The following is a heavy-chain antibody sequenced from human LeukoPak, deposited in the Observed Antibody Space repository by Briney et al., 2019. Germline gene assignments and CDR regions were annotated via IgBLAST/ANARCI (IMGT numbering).Heavy chain of an antibody. CDR2: IYSGGST. J-gene: IGHJ6*02. CDR1: GFTVSSNY. D-gene: IGHD3-9*01. CDR3: ARVANITTFGMDV. Sequence: GGSLRLSCAASGFTVSSNYMSWVRQAPGKGLEWVSVIYSGGSTYYADSVKGRFTISRDNSKNTLYLQMNSLRAEDTAVYYCARVANITTFGMDVWGQGTTVTVSS. V-gene: IGHV3-66*01.